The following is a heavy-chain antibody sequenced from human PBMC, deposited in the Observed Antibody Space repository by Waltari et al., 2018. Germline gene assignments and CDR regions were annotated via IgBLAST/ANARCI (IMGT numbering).Heavy chain of an antibody. Sequence: QVQLQESGPGLVKPSETLSLTCAVSGYSISSGYYWGWIRQPPGKGLEWIGSIYHSGSTDYNPSLKSRVTISVDTSKNQFSLKLSSVTAADTAVYYCARSITIFGVVISYFDYWGQGTLVTVSS. CDR2: IYHSGST. J-gene: IGHJ4*02. CDR3: ARSITIFGVVISYFDY. CDR1: GYSISSGYY. V-gene: IGHV4-38-2*01. D-gene: IGHD3-3*01.